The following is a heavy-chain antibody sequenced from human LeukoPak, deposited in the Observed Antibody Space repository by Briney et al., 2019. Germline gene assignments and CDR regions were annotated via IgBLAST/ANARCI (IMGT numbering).Heavy chain of an antibody. CDR3: ARHLRCSSTSPLKDYYYYGMDV. CDR2: INHSGST. J-gene: IGHJ6*02. D-gene: IGHD2-2*01. V-gene: IGHV4-34*01. CDR1: GGSFSGYY. Sequence: PSETLSLTCAVYGGSFSGYYWSWIRQPPGKGLEWIGEINHSGSTNYNPSLKSRVTISVDTSKNQFSLKLSSVTAADTAVYYCARHLRCSSTSPLKDYYYYGMDVWGQGTTVTVSS.